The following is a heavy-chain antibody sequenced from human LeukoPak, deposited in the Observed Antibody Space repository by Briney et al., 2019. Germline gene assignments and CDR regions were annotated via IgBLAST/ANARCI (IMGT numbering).Heavy chain of an antibody. V-gene: IGHV3-30*04. Sequence: PGGSLRLSCAASGFTFSTYAMHWVRQTPGKGLEWVAVISYDGSNKYYADSVKGRFTISRDNSKNTLYLQMNSLRAEDTAVYYCAKDTHAAAGIYYFDYWGQGTLVTVSS. D-gene: IGHD6-13*01. CDR1: GFTFSTYA. CDR2: ISYDGSNK. CDR3: AKDTHAAAGIYYFDY. J-gene: IGHJ4*02.